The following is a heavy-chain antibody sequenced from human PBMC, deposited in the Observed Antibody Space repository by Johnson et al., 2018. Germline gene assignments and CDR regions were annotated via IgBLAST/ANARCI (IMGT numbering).Heavy chain of an antibody. V-gene: IGHV3-23*04. CDR2: IRGSGGST. CDR3: AKAEGYCSGGSCYPAYYYYYGMDV. CDR1: GFTFSSYA. Sequence: EVQLVETGGGLVQPGGSLRLSCAASGFTFSSYAMSWVRQAPGKGLEWVSAIRGSGGSTYYADSVKGRFTISRDNSKNTLYLQMNSLGAEDTALYYCAKAEGYCSGGSCYPAYYYYYGMDVWGQGTTVTVSS. J-gene: IGHJ6*02. D-gene: IGHD2-15*01.